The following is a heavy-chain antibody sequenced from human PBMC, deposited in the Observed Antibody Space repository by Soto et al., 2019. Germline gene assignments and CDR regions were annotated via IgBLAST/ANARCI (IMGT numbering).Heavy chain of an antibody. CDR1: GGSISSSSYY. CDR2: IYYSGST. V-gene: IGHV4-39*01. Sequence: QLQLQESGPGLVKPSETLSLTCTVSGGSISSSSYYWGWIRQPPGKGLEWIGSIYYSGSTYYNPSLKSRVTISVDTSKNQFSLKLSSVTAADTAVYYCARHGLTGRWVNWFDPWGQGTLVTVSS. D-gene: IGHD1-20*01. CDR3: ARHGLTGRWVNWFDP. J-gene: IGHJ5*02.